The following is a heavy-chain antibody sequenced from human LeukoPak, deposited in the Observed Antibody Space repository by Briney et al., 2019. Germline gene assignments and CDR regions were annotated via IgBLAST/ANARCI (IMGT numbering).Heavy chain of an antibody. J-gene: IGHJ1*01. CDR1: GFTFSSYA. CDR2: ISGSGGST. CDR3: AKDFLVVAGTKYFQH. Sequence: GGSLSLSCAASGFTFSSYAMSWVRQAPGKGLEWVSAISGSGGSTYYADSVKGRFTISRDNSKNTLYLQMNSLRAEDTAVYYCAKDFLVVAGTKYFQHWGQGTLVTVSS. D-gene: IGHD6-19*01. V-gene: IGHV3-23*01.